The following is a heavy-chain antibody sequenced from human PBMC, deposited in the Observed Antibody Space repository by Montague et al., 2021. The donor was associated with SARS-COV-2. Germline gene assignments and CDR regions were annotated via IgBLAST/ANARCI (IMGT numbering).Heavy chain of an antibody. CDR1: GDSISSGYY. V-gene: IGHV4-38-2*02. Sequence: SETLSLTCTVSGDSISSGYYWGWIRQPPGKGLEWIGGIYHSGSTYYNPSLKSRVTISVDTSKNQFSLKLSSVTAADTAVYYCARERGYCSGGSCYSGWFDPWGQGTLVTVSS. D-gene: IGHD2-15*01. CDR2: IYHSGST. J-gene: IGHJ5*02. CDR3: ARERGYCSGGSCYSGWFDP.